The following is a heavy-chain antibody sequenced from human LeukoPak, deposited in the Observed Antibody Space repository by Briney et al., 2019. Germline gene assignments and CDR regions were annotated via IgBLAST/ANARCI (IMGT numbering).Heavy chain of an antibody. D-gene: IGHD3-22*01. V-gene: IGHV3-23*01. CDR3: AKDRGRYYDSSGYYWGYYFDS. CDR1: GFTFSTYA. CDR2: ISGSGGST. Sequence: GGSLRFSCAASGFTFSTYAVTWVRQAPGKGLEWVSTISGSGGSTYYADSVKGRFTISRDNSKNTLYLQMSSLRAEDTAVYYCAKDRGRYYDSSGYYWGYYFDSWGQGILVTVST. J-gene: IGHJ4*02.